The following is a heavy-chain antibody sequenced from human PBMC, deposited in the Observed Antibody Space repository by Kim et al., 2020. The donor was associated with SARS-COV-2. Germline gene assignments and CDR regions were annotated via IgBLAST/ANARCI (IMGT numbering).Heavy chain of an antibody. Sequence: SETLSLTCTVSGGSISSGDYYWSWIRQPPGKGLEWIGYIYYSGSTYYNPSLKSRVTISVDTSKNQFSLKLSSVTAAGTAVYYCARGGKMSGYYSPFDYWGQGTLVTVSS. CDR2: IYYSGST. CDR1: GGSISSGDYY. V-gene: IGHV4-30-4*01. D-gene: IGHD3-3*01. CDR3: ARGGKMSGYYSPFDY. J-gene: IGHJ4*02.